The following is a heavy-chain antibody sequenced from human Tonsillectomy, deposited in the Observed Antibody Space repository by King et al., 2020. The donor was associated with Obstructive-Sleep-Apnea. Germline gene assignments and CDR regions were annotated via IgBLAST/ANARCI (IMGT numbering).Heavy chain of an antibody. CDR2: ISGSGRST. Sequence: VQLVESGGGLVQPGGSLRLSCAASGFTFSSYAMSWVRQAPGMGLEWVSVISGSGRSTNYADSVKGRFIISRDNSKNTLYLQMNSLRAEDTAVYYCAKDQRQQLEPYYFDYWGQGTLVTVSS. V-gene: IGHV3-23*04. J-gene: IGHJ4*02. D-gene: IGHD6-13*01. CDR3: AKDQRQQLEPYYFDY. CDR1: GFTFSSYA.